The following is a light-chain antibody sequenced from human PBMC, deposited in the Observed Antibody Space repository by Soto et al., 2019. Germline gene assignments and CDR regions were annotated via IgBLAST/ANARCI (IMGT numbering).Light chain of an antibody. CDR2: EVT. V-gene: IGLV2-18*02. CDR1: SSDVGSYDR. J-gene: IGLJ2*01. CDR3: SSYTTGSGLV. Sequence: QAVVTQPPSVSGSPGQSVTISCTGTSSDVGSYDRVSWYQQPPGTAPKLMIYEVTNRPSGVPNRFSGSKSANTASLTISGLQPEDEADYYCSSYTTGSGLVFGGGTQLTVL.